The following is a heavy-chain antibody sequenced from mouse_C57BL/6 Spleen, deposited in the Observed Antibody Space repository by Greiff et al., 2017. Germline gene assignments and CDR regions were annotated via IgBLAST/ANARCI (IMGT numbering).Heavy chain of an antibody. Sequence: EVKVVESGGGLVQSGRSLRLSCATSGFTFSDFYMEWVRQAPGKGLEWIAASRNKANDYTTEYSASVKGRFIVSRDTSQSLLYLQMNALRAEDTAIYYCARDDPYYAMDYWGQGTSVTVSS. J-gene: IGHJ4*01. V-gene: IGHV7-1*01. CDR3: ARDDPYYAMDY. CDR2: SRNKANDYTT. CDR1: GFTFSDFY.